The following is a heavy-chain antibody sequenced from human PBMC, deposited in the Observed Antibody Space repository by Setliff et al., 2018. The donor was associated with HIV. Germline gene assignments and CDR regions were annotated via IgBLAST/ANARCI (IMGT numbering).Heavy chain of an antibody. D-gene: IGHD5-18*01. CDR3: ARALYTYGSIPFDY. Sequence: KSSETLSLTCAVYGGSFSAYSWNWIRQPPGKGLEWIGEINHSGSTNYNPSLKSRVTMSVDTSKNQFSLKLTSVTAADTAVYYCARALYTYGSIPFDYWGQGTLVTVSS. J-gene: IGHJ4*02. CDR1: GGSFSAYS. V-gene: IGHV4-34*01. CDR2: INHSGST.